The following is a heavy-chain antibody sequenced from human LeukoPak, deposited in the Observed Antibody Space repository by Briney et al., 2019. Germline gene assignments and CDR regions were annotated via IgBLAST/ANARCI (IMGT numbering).Heavy chain of an antibody. CDR2: ISAYNGNT. D-gene: IGHD1-1*01. Sequence: ASVKVSCKASGYTFSNHGISWVRQAPGQGLEWMGWISAYNGNTNYAQKVQDRVIMTTDTSTSTAYMELRSLRSDDTAVYYCARVRTQLYEAFDIWGQGTLVTVSS. V-gene: IGHV1-18*01. CDR3: ARVRTQLYEAFDI. CDR1: GYTFSNHG. J-gene: IGHJ3*02.